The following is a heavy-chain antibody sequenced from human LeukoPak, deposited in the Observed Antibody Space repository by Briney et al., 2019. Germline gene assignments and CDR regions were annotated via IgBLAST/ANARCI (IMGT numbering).Heavy chain of an antibody. CDR2: ISGSSSYI. CDR1: GFTFSSYR. Sequence: GGSLRLSCAASGFTFSSYRMNWVRQAPGKGLEWVSSISGSSSYINYADSVRGRFTISRDNAKNSLFLQMDSLRGEDTAVYYCSRCTTGKTFGDLRETKKPREIDFWGQGTLVTVSS. V-gene: IGHV3-21*01. D-gene: IGHD1-1*01. J-gene: IGHJ4*02. CDR3: SRCTTGKTFGDLRETKKPREIDF.